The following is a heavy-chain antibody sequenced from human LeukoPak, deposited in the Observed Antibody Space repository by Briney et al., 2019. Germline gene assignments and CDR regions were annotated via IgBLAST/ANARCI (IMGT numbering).Heavy chain of an antibody. D-gene: IGHD2-15*01. CDR1: GFTFSSYN. J-gene: IGHJ4*02. V-gene: IGHV3-48*01. CDR2: ISDSSTTI. CDR3: AKLVAGYGSGY. Sequence: HPGGSLRLSCAASGFTFSSYNMNWVRQAPGKGLEWVSYISDSSTTIYYADSVKGRFTISRDNAKNSLYLQMNSLRAEDTAVYYCAKLVAGYGSGYWGQGTLVTVSS.